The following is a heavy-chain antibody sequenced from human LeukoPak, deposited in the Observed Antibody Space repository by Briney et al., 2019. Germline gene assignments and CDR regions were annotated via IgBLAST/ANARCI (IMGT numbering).Heavy chain of an antibody. V-gene: IGHV4-39*01. Sequence: SETLSLTCTVSGGSISCSSYYWGWIRQPPGKGLEWIGSIYYSGSTYYNPSLKSRVTISVDTSKNQFSLKLSSVTAADTAVYYCAGIYCSGGSCYVDYWGQGTLVTVSS. CDR1: GGSISCSSYY. D-gene: IGHD2-15*01. CDR2: IYYSGST. J-gene: IGHJ4*02. CDR3: AGIYCSGGSCYVDY.